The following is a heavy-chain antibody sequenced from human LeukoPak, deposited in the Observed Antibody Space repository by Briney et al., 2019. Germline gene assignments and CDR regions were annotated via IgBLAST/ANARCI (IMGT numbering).Heavy chain of an antibody. CDR1: GFTFSTYA. CDR2: IGGSGGST. J-gene: IGHJ4*02. D-gene: IGHD2-2*02. V-gene: IGHV3-23*01. CDR3: AKQRRTSCYMAIDY. Sequence: SGGSLRLSCAASGFTFSTYAMSWVRQAPGKGLEWVSVIGGSGGSTYYADSVKGRFTISRDDSMNSLFLQMNSLRAEDTAIYYCAKQRRTSCYMAIDYWGQGTLVTVSS.